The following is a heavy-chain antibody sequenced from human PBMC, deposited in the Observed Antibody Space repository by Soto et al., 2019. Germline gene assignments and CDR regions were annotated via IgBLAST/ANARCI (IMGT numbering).Heavy chain of an antibody. CDR1: GFSFRSDW. CDR3: SGGVGDAI. D-gene: IGHD1-26*01. Sequence: EDQLVESGGGLVQPGGSLRLTCAVSGFSFRSDWMNWVRQAPGKGLEWVAHTNQDGSEKYYLDSVKGRFTIFRDNGKNSLYRKMNSLRAEDTAVYYCSGGVGDAIWGQGTLVTVSS. V-gene: IGHV3-7*04. CDR2: TNQDGSEK. J-gene: IGHJ4*02.